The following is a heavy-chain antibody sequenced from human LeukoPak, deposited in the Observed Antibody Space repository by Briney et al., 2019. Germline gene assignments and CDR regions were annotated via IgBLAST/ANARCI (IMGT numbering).Heavy chain of an antibody. J-gene: IGHJ5*02. D-gene: IGHD2-2*01. CDR2: IYPGDSDT. Sequence: GESLKISCKGSGYSFTSYWIGWVRQMPGKGLEGMGIIYPGDSDTRYSPSFQGQVTISADKSISTAYLQWSSLKASDTAMYYCARSLRYCSSTSCYNNWFDPWGQGTLVTVSS. CDR3: ARSLRYCSSTSCYNNWFDP. V-gene: IGHV5-51*01. CDR1: GYSFTSYW.